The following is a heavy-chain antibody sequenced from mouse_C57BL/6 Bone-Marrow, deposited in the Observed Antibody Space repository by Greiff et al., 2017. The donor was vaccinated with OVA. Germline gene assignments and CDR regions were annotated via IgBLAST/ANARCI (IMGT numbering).Heavy chain of an antibody. J-gene: IGHJ1*03. D-gene: IGHD1-1*01. V-gene: IGHV1-81*01. Sequence: QVQLKQSGAELARPGASVKLSCKASGYTFTSYGISWVKQRTGQGLEWIGEIYPRSGNTYYNEKFKGKATLTADKSSSTAYMELRSLTSEDSAVYFCARSLFITTVPNWYFDVWGTGTTVTVSS. CDR2: IYPRSGNT. CDR3: ARSLFITTVPNWYFDV. CDR1: GYTFTSYG.